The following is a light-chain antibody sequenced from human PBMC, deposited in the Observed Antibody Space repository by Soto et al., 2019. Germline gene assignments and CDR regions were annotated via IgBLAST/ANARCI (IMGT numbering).Light chain of an antibody. V-gene: IGKV1-39*01. CDR1: QSISHF. J-gene: IGKJ2*01. Sequence: DIQMTQSPPSLSASVGDKVTITCRPSQSISHFLNWYQQKPGKAPKLLIYTASSLQSGVPSRFSGSGSGTHFTLPVSSRQPEDSATYFCQQSYTPPHTFGQGTKLEIK. CDR3: QQSYTPPHT. CDR2: TAS.